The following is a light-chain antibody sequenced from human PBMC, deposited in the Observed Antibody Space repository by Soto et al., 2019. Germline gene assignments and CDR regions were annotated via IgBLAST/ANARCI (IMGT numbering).Light chain of an antibody. V-gene: IGKV1-39*01. J-gene: IGKJ2*01. CDR3: QQSYRTPYT. CDR1: QGSSTY. CDR2: DAS. Sequence: DIQMTQSPSSMSASVGDRVTITCRASQGSSTYLAWYQQRHGRAPTLLIYDASSLLSGVPARFSGSGSGTDFTLTISSLQPEDFATYYCQQSYRTPYTFGQGTKLETK.